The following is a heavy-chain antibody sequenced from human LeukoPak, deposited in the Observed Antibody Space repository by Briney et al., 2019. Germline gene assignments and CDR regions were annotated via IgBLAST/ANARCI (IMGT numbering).Heavy chain of an antibody. Sequence: GGSLRLSCAASGFTFSSAWMSWLRQTPEKGLEWVAHMYEDGSGRFYVDSAKGRFTISRDDTQNSVYLQMNSLRVEDTAVYYCAAWFGESVPWGQGTLVTVSS. V-gene: IGHV3-7*01. CDR3: AAWFGESVP. CDR1: GFTFSSAW. J-gene: IGHJ5*02. CDR2: MYEDGSGR. D-gene: IGHD3-10*01.